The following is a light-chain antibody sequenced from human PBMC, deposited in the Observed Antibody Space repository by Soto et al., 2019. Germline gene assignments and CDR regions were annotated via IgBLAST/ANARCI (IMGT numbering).Light chain of an antibody. CDR1: QTIDSW. J-gene: IGKJ1*01. CDR2: KAS. V-gene: IGKV1-5*03. CDR3: QQYDNWPWT. Sequence: DIQMTQSPSTLSASVGDRVTITCRASQTIDSWLAWYQQRPGKPPNLLIYKASTLASGVPSRFNGSGSGTEFTLTITSLQSEDFAVYYCQQYDNWPWTFGQGTKVDIK.